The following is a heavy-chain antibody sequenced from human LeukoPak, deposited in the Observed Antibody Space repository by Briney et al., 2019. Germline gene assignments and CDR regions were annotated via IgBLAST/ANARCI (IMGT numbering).Heavy chain of an antibody. CDR1: GFTVSSNY. CDR3: ARMLSGETRKGYYYDSSGCYYVDY. Sequence: GGSLRLSCAASGFTVSSNYMSWVRQAPGKGLEWVSVIYSGGSTYYADSVKGRFTISRDNSKNTLYLQMNSLRAEDTAVYYCARMLSGETRKGYYYDSSGCYYVDYWGQGTLVTVSS. D-gene: IGHD3-22*01. V-gene: IGHV3-66*01. J-gene: IGHJ4*02. CDR2: IYSGGST.